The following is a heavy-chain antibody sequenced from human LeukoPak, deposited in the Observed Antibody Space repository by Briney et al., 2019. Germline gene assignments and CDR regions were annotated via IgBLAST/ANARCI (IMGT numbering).Heavy chain of an antibody. CDR3: ARDRGTWNDDGFDY. CDR1: GYTFSSYY. CDR2: INPRGGST. Sequence: ASVKVSCKASGYTFSSYYLHWVRQAPGQGLEWMGIINPRGGSTSYAQKFQGRVTMTRDTSTSTVYMELSSLRSEDTAVYYCARDRGTWNDDGFDYWGQGTLVTVSS. D-gene: IGHD1-1*01. J-gene: IGHJ4*02. V-gene: IGHV1-46*01.